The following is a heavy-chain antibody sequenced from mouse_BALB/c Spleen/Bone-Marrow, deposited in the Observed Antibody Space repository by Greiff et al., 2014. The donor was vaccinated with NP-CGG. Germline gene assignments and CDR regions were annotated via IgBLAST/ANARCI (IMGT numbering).Heavy chain of an antibody. CDR2: IHPNSGNT. CDR3: ARSYRFWYFDV. V-gene: IGHV1S130*01. D-gene: IGHD2-14*01. Sequence: VQLVESGSVLVRPGTSVNLSCKASGFTFTSSWMHWAKQRPGQGLEWIGDIHPNSGNTYYNEKFKGKATLTVDSSSSTAYVDLSSLTSEDSAVYFCARSYRFWYFDVWGAGTTVTVPS. CDR1: GFTFTSSW. J-gene: IGHJ1*01.